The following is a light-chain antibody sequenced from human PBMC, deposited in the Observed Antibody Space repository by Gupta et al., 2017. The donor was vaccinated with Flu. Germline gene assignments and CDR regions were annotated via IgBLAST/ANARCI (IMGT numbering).Light chain of an antibody. Sequence: PSSLSASVRDRVIITCLASQGISNYLAWYQQKPGKGPKLLIYAASTVQPGVLSRFNGSESGTXFTLTIXSLQPEDVATYYCEEEDSTLKTFGXGTKVEIK. CDR2: AAS. V-gene: IGKV1-27*01. J-gene: IGKJ1*01. CDR1: QGISNY. CDR3: EEEDSTLKT.